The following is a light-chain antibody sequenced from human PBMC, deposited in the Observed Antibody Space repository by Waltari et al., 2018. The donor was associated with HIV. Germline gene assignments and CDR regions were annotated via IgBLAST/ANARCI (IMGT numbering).Light chain of an antibody. Sequence: QSVLTQSPSTAASPGQRVTISCSGTSSNMGNNFVSWYQRLPGTAPKLLILRNNQRPSGVPDRFSGSKSDTSASLVISVLRSEDEAEYFCAVWDGSLSAWLFGGGTKVAVL. V-gene: IGLV1-47*01. CDR1: SSNMGNNF. CDR2: RNN. J-gene: IGLJ3*02. CDR3: AVWDGSLSAWL.